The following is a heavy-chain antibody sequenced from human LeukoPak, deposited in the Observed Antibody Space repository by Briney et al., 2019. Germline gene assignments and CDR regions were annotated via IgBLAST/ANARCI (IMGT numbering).Heavy chain of an antibody. CDR3: ASSTSGGAFDI. V-gene: IGHV3-64*01. Sequence: GGSLRLSCAASGFTFSSYAMHWVRQAPGKGLEYVSAISSNGGSTYYANSVKGRFTISRDNSKNTLYLQMGSLRAEDMAVYYCASSTSGGAFDIWGRGTMVTVSS. D-gene: IGHD2-2*01. CDR1: GFTFSSYA. J-gene: IGHJ3*02. CDR2: ISSNGGST.